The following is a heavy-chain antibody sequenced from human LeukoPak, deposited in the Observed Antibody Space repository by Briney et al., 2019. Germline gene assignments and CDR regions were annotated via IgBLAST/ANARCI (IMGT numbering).Heavy chain of an antibody. J-gene: IGHJ4*02. CDR1: GFTFSSYA. Sequence: GGSLRPSCTASGFTFSSYAMNSVRQAPGKGLEWVSGIGAGGTFTYYADSVKGRFTILRDNSRNTLYLQMNSLRADDTAVYYCAKDLAYTTYGYYFDYWGQGTLVTVSS. D-gene: IGHD4-11*01. V-gene: IGHV3-23*01. CDR3: AKDLAYTTYGYYFDY. CDR2: IGAGGTFT.